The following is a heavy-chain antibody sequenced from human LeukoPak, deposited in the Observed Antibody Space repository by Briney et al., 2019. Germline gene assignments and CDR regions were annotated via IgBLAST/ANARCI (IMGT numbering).Heavy chain of an antibody. J-gene: IGHJ4*02. D-gene: IGHD2-21*01. CDR1: GYTFVGYY. CDR2: INTHGGDT. Sequence: ASVKVSCKASGYTFVGYYLHWVRQAPGQEPEWLGWINTHGGDTKYAQKFQDRVSMTRDLSINTAYLDLTRLTSDDTAIYFCTWAPPLRHFDDWGQGTLVTVSS. V-gene: IGHV1-2*02. CDR3: TWAPPLRHFDD.